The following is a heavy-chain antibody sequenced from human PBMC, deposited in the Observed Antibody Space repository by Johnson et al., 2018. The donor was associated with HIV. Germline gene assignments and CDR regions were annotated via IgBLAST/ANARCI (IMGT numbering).Heavy chain of an antibody. Sequence: VQLVESGGGVVQPGRSLRLSCAASGFTFSSYAMHWVRQAPGKGLEWVSGISWNSGSIGYADSVKGRFTISRDNAKNSLYLQMNSLRAEDTALYYCAKDRWSTGGAFDIWGQGTMVTVSS. V-gene: IGHV3-9*01. CDR3: AKDRWSTGGAFDI. J-gene: IGHJ3*02. CDR2: ISWNSGSI. D-gene: IGHD4-23*01. CDR1: GFTFSSYA.